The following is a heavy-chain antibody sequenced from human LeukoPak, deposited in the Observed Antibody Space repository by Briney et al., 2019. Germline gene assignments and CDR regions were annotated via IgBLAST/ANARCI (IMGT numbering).Heavy chain of an antibody. Sequence: GESLKISCKGSGYSSTSYWISRVRQMPGKGLEWMGRIDPSDSYTNYNPSFQGHVTISVDKSINTAYLQWSSLKASDTAIYYCARKLSPLDYWGQGTLVTVSS. J-gene: IGHJ4*02. D-gene: IGHD5-18*01. V-gene: IGHV5-10-1*01. CDR3: ARKLSPLDY. CDR2: IDPSDSYT. CDR1: GYSSTSYW.